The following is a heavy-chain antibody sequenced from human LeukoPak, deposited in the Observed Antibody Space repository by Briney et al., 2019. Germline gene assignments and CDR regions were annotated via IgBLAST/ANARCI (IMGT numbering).Heavy chain of an antibody. D-gene: IGHD3-10*01. CDR3: ARLPRKHDYYGSGSYPYYFDY. CDR1: GGSISSSSYY. J-gene: IGHJ4*02. CDR2: IYYSGST. V-gene: IGHV4-39*01. Sequence: SETLSLTCTVSGGSISSSSYYWGWLRQPPGKGLEWIGSIYYSGSTYYNPSLKSRVTISVDTSKDQFSLKLSSVTAADTAVYYCARLPRKHDYYGSGSYPYYFDYWGQGTLVTVSS.